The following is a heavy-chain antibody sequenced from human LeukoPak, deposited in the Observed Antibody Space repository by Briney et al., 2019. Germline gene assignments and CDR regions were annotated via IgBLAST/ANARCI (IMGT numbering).Heavy chain of an antibody. CDR2: IIPIFGTA. CDR1: GGTFSSYA. J-gene: IGHJ4*02. D-gene: IGHD5-12*01. Sequence: SVKVSCKASGGTFSSYAISWVRQAPGQGLEWMGGIIPIFGTANYAQKFQGRVTITADESTSTAYMELSSLRSEDAAVYYCARSLWVARPIGARLFDYWGQGTLVTVSS. V-gene: IGHV1-69*13. CDR3: ARSLWVARPIGARLFDY.